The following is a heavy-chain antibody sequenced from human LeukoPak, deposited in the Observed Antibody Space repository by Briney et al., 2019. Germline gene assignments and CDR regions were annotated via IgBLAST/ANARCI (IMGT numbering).Heavy chain of an antibody. D-gene: IGHD5-24*01. CDR3: ELGGYNSGYFDL. V-gene: IGHV4-39*01. CDR2: IYYSGST. CDR1: GGSISSSSYY. Sequence: SETLSLTCTVSGGSISSSSYYWGWIRQPPGKGLEWIGSIYYSGSTYYNPSLKSRFTISVDTSKNQFSLKLSSVTAADTAVYYCELGGYNSGYFDLWGRGTLVTVSS. J-gene: IGHJ2*01.